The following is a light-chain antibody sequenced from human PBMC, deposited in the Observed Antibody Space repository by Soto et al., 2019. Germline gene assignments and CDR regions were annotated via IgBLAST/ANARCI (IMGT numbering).Light chain of an antibody. CDR3: SSYTSSGEV. CDR1: SSDVGGYNY. V-gene: IGLV2-14*01. J-gene: IGLJ2*01. Sequence: QSALTQPASVSGSPGQSITISCTGTSSDVGGYNYVSWYQQHPGKAPKLMIYDVSNRPAGVSNRFSGSKSGNTASLTISGLQAEAEAEYYCSSYTSSGEVFGGGTKLTVL. CDR2: DVS.